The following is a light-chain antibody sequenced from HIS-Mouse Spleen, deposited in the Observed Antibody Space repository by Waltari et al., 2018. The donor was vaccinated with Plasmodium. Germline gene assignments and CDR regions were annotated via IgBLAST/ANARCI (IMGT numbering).Light chain of an antibody. CDR1: QSITSY. J-gene: IGKJ1*01. CDR2: AAS. CDR3: QQSYSTWT. Sequence: DIQMTQSPSSPPASVGDRVILTCRASQSITSYLNWYQQKPGKAPKLLIYAASSLQSGVPSRFSGSGSGTDFTLTISSLQPEDFTTYYCQQSYSTWTFGQGTKVEIK. V-gene: IGKV1-39*01.